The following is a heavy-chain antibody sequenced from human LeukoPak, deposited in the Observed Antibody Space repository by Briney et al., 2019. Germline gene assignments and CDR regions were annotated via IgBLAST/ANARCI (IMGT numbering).Heavy chain of an antibody. CDR1: GFTFNNFA. J-gene: IGHJ5*01. Sequence: GGSLRLSCTASGFTFNNFAMSWVRQAPGKGLEWVAVIWYDGSDKYYADSVKGRFTISRDNSKNTLYLQMNSLRAEDTAIYYCAKDFLGFCRGSSCDWLDSWGQGTLVTVSS. CDR3: AKDFLGFCRGSSCDWLDS. V-gene: IGHV3-33*06. CDR2: IWYDGSDK. D-gene: IGHD2-15*01.